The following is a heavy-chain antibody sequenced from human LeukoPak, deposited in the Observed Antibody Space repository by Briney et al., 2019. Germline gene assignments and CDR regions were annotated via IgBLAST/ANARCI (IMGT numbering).Heavy chain of an antibody. Sequence: GGSLRLSCAASGFTFSSYWMHWVRQAPGKGLVWVSRINTDGSSTSYADSVKGRFTISRDNAKNTLYLQMNSLRAEDTAVYYCARDLIVVVKSNWFDPWGREPWSPSPQ. CDR3: ARDLIVVVKSNWFDP. CDR1: GFTFSSYW. V-gene: IGHV3-74*01. D-gene: IGHD3-22*01. CDR2: INTDGSST. J-gene: IGHJ5*02.